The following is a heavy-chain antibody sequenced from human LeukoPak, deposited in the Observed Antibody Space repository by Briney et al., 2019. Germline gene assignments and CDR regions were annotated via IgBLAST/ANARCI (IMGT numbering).Heavy chain of an antibody. V-gene: IGHV4-59*01. CDR3: ARVSSSYHHIEYFQH. D-gene: IGHD2-15*01. J-gene: IGHJ1*01. Sequence: PSETLSLTCTVSGGSISSYYWSWIRQPPGKGLEWIGYIYYSGSTYYNPSLKSRVTISVDTSKNQFSLKLSSVTAADTAVYYCARVSSSYHHIEYFQHWGQGTLVTVSS. CDR2: IYYSGST. CDR1: GGSISSYY.